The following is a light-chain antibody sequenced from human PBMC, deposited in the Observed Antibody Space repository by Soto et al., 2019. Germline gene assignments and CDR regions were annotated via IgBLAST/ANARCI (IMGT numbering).Light chain of an antibody. V-gene: IGLV3-21*02. J-gene: IGLJ1*01. CDR1: NIGSQS. CDR2: DDA. CDR3: QSYDSSLSGYV. Sequence: SYELAQPPSVSVAPGQTARITCGGNNIGSQSVHWYQQKPGQAPVLVVYDDADRPSGVPERFSGSKSGTSASLAITGLQAEDEADYYCQSYDSSLSGYVFGTGTKVTVL.